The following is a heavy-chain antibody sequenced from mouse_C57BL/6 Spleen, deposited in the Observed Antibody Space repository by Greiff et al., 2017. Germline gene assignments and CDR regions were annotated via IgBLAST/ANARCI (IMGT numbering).Heavy chain of an antibody. Sequence: QVQLKQPGAELVKPGASVKLSCKASGYTFTSYWMQWVKQRPGQGLEWIGEIDPSDSYTNYNQKFKGKATLTVDTSSSTAYMQLSSLTSEDSAVYYCARSRDGYSYYFDYWGQGTTLTVSS. V-gene: IGHV1-50*01. CDR1: GYTFTSYW. D-gene: IGHD2-3*01. CDR2: IDPSDSYT. CDR3: ARSRDGYSYYFDY. J-gene: IGHJ2*01.